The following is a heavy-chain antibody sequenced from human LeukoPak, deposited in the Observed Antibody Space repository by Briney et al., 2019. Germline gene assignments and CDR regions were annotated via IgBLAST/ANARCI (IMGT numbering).Heavy chain of an antibody. CDR3: ARDMGLYSGYDPYYFDY. Sequence: GASVKLSCTASGYTFTGYYMNWVRQAPGQGLEWMGGIIHIFSTANYAQKFQGRVTITGDKSTNTAYMELSSLRSEDTAVYYCARDMGLYSGYDPYYFDYWGQGTLVTVSS. D-gene: IGHD5-12*01. J-gene: IGHJ4*02. CDR1: GYTFTGYY. V-gene: IGHV1-69*06. CDR2: IIHIFSTA.